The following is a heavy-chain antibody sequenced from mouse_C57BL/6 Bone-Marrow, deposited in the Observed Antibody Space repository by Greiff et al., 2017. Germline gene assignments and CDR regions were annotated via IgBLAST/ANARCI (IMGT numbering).Heavy chain of an antibody. J-gene: IGHJ4*01. V-gene: IGHV1-76*01. Sequence: VKLMESGAELVRPGASVKLSCKASGYTFTDYYINWVKQRPGQGLEWIARIYPGSGNTYYNEKFKGKATLTAEKSSSTAYMQLSSLTSEDSAVYFCARGGLIYYYSRGAMDYWGQGTSVTVSS. D-gene: IGHD1-1*01. CDR1: GYTFTDYY. CDR2: IYPGSGNT. CDR3: ARGGLIYYYSRGAMDY.